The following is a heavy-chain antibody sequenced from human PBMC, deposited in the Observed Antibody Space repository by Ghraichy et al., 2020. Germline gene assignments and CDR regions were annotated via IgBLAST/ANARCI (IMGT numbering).Heavy chain of an antibody. CDR3: ARGFRRGFGVVIDYYYFYMDV. V-gene: IGHV4-34*01. D-gene: IGHD3-3*01. J-gene: IGHJ6*03. CDR1: GGSFSDYY. Sequence: SETLSLTCVVYGGSFSDYYWSWIRQPPGKGLEWIGEINHSGSTNYNPSLKSRVTISVDTSKNQFSLKLSSVTAADTAVYYCARGFRRGFGVVIDYYYFYMDVWGKGTTVTVSS. CDR2: INHSGST.